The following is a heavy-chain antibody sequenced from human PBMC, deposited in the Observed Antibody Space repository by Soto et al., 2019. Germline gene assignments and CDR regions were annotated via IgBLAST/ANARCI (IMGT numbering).Heavy chain of an antibody. V-gene: IGHV4-39*01. D-gene: IGHD5-12*01. CDR2: IYYSGST. J-gene: IGHJ4*02. CDR3: AQTIGYSGYDYRDY. Sequence: SETLSLTCTVSGGSISSSSYYWGWIRQPPGKGLEWIGSIYYSGSTYYNPSLKSRVTISVDTSKNQFSLKLSSVTAADTAVYYCAQTIGYSGYDYRDYWGQGTLVTVSS. CDR1: GGSISSSSYY.